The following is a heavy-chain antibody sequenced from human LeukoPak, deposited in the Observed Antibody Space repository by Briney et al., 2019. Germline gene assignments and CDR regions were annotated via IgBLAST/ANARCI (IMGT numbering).Heavy chain of an antibody. J-gene: IGHJ4*02. D-gene: IGHD5-24*01. CDR1: GFTFDDYA. CDR3: AKDSRGYKYGTFDY. Sequence: PGRSLRLSCAASGFTFDDYAMHWVRQAPGKGLEWVSGIGWNSGGIGYADSVKGRFTISRDNAKNSLYLQLNSLRAEDTALYYCAKDSRGYKYGTFDYWGQGTLVTVSS. V-gene: IGHV3-9*01. CDR2: IGWNSGGI.